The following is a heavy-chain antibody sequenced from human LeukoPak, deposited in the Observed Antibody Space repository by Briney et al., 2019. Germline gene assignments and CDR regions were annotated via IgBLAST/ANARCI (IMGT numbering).Heavy chain of an antibody. Sequence: GGSLRLSCAASGFTFSDYYMSWIRQAPGKGLEWVSYISSSGSTIYYADSVKGRFTISRDNAKNSLYLQMNSLRAEDTAVYYCTRGGYYDSSGYYPDGGTFDYWGQGTLVTVSS. D-gene: IGHD3-22*01. J-gene: IGHJ4*02. CDR1: GFTFSDYY. CDR3: TRGGYYDSSGYYPDGGTFDY. V-gene: IGHV3-11*01. CDR2: ISSSGSTI.